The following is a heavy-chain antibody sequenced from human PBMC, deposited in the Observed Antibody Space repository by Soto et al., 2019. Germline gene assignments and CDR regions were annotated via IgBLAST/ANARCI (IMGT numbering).Heavy chain of an antibody. CDR1: GFTFSSYG. CDR3: AKGGYSSSHYNWFDP. Sequence: PGGSLRLSCAASGFTFSSYGMHWVRQAPGKGLEWVAVIWYDGSNKYYADSVKGRFTISRDNSKNTLYLQMNSLRAEDTAVYYCAKGGYSSSHYNWFDPWGQGTLVTVSS. D-gene: IGHD6-6*01. CDR2: IWYDGSNK. J-gene: IGHJ5*02. V-gene: IGHV3-33*06.